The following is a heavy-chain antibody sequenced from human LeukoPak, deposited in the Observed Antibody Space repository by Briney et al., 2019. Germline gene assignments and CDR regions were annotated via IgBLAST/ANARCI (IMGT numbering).Heavy chain of an antibody. J-gene: IGHJ3*02. Sequence: GGSLRLSCAASGLTVSNDYISWVRQAPGKGLEWVSVIYSGGSTYYADSVKGRFTISRDNSKNTVYLQMNTMRVEDTAVYYCARDNWSRTQWLGDFKGASDIWGQGTMVTVSS. D-gene: IGHD3-10*01. CDR2: IYSGGST. CDR1: GLTVSNDY. CDR3: ARDNWSRTQWLGDFKGASDI. V-gene: IGHV3-66*01.